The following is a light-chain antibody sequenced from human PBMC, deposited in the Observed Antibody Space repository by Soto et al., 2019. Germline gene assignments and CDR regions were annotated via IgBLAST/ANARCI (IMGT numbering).Light chain of an antibody. Sequence: SYELTQPPSVSVAPGKTASIICGGNNIGSKTVHWYQQKPGQAPVLVIYYDNDRPSGIPERFSGSNSGNTATLTISRVEAGDEADYYCQVWDSSSDVVFGGGTKLTVL. CDR1: NIGSKT. CDR2: YDN. J-gene: IGLJ2*01. CDR3: QVWDSSSDVV. V-gene: IGLV3-21*04.